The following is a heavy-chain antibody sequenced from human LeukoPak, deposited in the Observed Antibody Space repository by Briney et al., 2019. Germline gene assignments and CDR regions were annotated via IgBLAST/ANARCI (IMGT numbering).Heavy chain of an antibody. CDR1: GFTFSSYW. V-gene: IGHV3-7*01. D-gene: IGHD1-20*01. Sequence: GGSLRLSCAASGFTFSSYWMSWVRQAPGKGLEWVANIKQDGSEKYYVDSVKGRFTISRDNAKNSLYLQMNSLRAEDTAVYYWARGITGTPPDWFDPWGQGTLVTVSS. CDR3: ARGITGTPPDWFDP. CDR2: IKQDGSEK. J-gene: IGHJ5*02.